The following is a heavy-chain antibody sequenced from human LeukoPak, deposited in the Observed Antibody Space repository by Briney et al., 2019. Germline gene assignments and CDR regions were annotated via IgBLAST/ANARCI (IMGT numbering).Heavy chain of an antibody. Sequence: PGRSLRVSCAASGFTFSSYAMHWVRQAPGKGLEWVAVISYDGSNKYYADSVKGRFTISRDNSKNTLYLQMNSLRAEDTAVYYCARDQSVAKQWLVPYYYYGMDVWGQGTTVTVSS. CDR1: GFTFSSYA. CDR3: ARDQSVAKQWLVPYYYYGMDV. D-gene: IGHD6-19*01. J-gene: IGHJ6*02. CDR2: ISYDGSNK. V-gene: IGHV3-30-3*01.